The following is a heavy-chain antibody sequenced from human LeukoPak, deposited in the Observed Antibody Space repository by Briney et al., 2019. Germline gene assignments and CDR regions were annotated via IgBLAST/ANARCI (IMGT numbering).Heavy chain of an antibody. CDR2: IYYSGST. J-gene: IGHJ3*02. V-gene: IGHV4-59*01. CDR1: GGSISSYY. D-gene: IGHD6-13*01. Sequence: SETLSLTCTVSGGSISSYYWSWIRQPPGKGLEWIGYIYYSGSTNYNPSLKSRVTISVDTSKNQFSLKLSSVTAADTAVYYCARELGIAAAAPAAFDIWGQGTMVTVSS. CDR3: ARELGIAAAAPAAFDI.